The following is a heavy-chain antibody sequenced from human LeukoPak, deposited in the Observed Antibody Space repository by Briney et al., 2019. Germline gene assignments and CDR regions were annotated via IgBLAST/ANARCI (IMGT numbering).Heavy chain of an antibody. D-gene: IGHD4-11*01. Sequence: GGSLRLSCAASGFTFSTCGMHWVRQAPGKGLEWVAFIRYDGSNQYYADSVKGRFTISRDNSKNTLYLQMNSLRAEDTAVYSCARGGDYSNYVGYWGQGTLVTVSS. V-gene: IGHV3-30*02. CDR2: IRYDGSNQ. CDR3: ARGGDYSNYVGY. CDR1: GFTFSTCG. J-gene: IGHJ4*02.